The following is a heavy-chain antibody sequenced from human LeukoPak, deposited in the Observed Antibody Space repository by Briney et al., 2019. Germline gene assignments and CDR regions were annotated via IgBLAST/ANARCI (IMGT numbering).Heavy chain of an antibody. D-gene: IGHD3-10*01. CDR3: ARLSAYYYGSFFYYYMDV. V-gene: IGHV3-30*02. Sequence: GESLRLPCAASGFTFSSYGMHWVRQAPGKGLEWVAFIRYDGSNKYYADSVKGRFTISRDNSKNTLYLQMNSLRAEDTALYYCARLSAYYYGSFFYYYMDVWGKGTTVTVSS. CDR1: GFTFSSYG. CDR2: IRYDGSNK. J-gene: IGHJ6*03.